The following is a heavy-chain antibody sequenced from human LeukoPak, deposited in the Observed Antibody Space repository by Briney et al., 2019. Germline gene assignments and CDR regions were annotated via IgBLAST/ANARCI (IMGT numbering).Heavy chain of an antibody. CDR3: ATYRPVWGIDY. Sequence: PSETLSLTCTVSGDSVSSGTYYWAWIRQPPGKGLEWIESIYYSGSTYYNPSLKSRVTISVDTSKNQFSLRLSSVTAADTAVYYCATYRPVWGIDYWGQGTLVTVSS. CDR2: IYYSGST. J-gene: IGHJ4*02. D-gene: IGHD3-16*01. CDR1: GDSVSSGTYY. V-gene: IGHV4-39*01.